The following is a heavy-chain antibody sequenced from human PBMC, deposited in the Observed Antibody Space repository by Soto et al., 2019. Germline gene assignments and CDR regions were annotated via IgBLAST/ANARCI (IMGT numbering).Heavy chain of an antibody. CDR3: ATEHDTSHIFGVGCMDV. D-gene: IGHD3-3*02. V-gene: IGHV4-59*12. Sequence: SVTMSVTCTVAGGNISSYDLSWIRQPTGKGLEWIGYIYYSGSTNYNPSLKSRVTISVDTSKNQFSLKLSSVTAADTAVYYCATEHDTSHIFGVGCMDVWGQGTTVTVSS. CDR1: GGNISSYD. J-gene: IGHJ6*02. CDR2: IYYSGST.